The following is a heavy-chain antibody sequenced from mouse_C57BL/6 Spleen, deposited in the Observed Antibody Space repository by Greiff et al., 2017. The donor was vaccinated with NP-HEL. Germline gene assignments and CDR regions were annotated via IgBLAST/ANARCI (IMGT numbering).Heavy chain of an antibody. V-gene: IGHV1-80*01. CDR2: IYPGDGDT. CDR1: GYAFSSYW. CDR3: ARSKSYWYFDV. Sequence: QVHVKQSGAELVKPGASVKISCKASGYAFSSYWMNWVKQRPGKGLEWIGQIYPGDGDTNYNGKFKGKATLTADKSSSTAYMQLSSLTSEDSAVYFCARSKSYWYFDVWGTGTTVTVSS. J-gene: IGHJ1*03.